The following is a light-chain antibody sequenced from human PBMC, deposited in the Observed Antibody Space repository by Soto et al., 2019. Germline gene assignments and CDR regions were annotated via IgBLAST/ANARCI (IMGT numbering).Light chain of an antibody. Sequence: QSALTHPASVSGSPGQSITISCTGTSSDVGGYNYLSWYQLHLGKAPKLMIYEVSNRPSGVSNRFSGSNSGNTVSLTISGLQVEDEADYSCSSYTSTSTLLVFGGGTKRTV. CDR1: SSDVGGYNY. CDR2: EVS. V-gene: IGLV2-14*01. CDR3: SSYTSTSTLLV. J-gene: IGLJ2*01.